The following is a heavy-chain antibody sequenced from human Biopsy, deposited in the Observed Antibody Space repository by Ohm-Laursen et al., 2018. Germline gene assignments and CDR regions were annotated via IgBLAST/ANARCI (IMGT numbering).Heavy chain of an antibody. CDR3: AREDEGLLRALNL. V-gene: IGHV4-4*07. J-gene: IGHJ3*01. D-gene: IGHD3-16*01. CDR2: IYTIGDT. CDR1: GAPMTGYF. Sequence: SDTLSLTCTVSGAPMTGYFWTWVRQPAGKGLEWIGHIYTIGDTTYNPSLKSRVTMSLDTSKNQFSLKMTSLTAADAAVYFCAREDEGLLRALNLWGQGTMVTVSS.